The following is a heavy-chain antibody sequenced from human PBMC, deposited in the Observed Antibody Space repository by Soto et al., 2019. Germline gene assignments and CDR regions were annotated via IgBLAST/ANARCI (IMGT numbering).Heavy chain of an antibody. J-gene: IGHJ1*01. D-gene: IGHD3-22*01. CDR1: GFTVSSNY. V-gene: IGHV3-53*01. CDR2: IYSGGST. Sequence: SLRLSCAASGFTVSSNYMSWVRQAPGKGLEWVSVIYSGGSTYYADSVKGRFTISRDNSKNTLYLQMNSLRAEDTAVYYCAIGANYYDSSGYYLGYFQHWGQGTLVTVS. CDR3: AIGANYYDSSGYYLGYFQH.